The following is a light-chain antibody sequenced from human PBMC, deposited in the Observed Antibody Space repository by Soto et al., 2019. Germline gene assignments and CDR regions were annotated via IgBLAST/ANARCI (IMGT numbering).Light chain of an antibody. V-gene: IGLV4-60*03. CDR1: SGHSSYV. Sequence: QPVLTQSSSASASLGSSVKLTCTLSSGHSSYVIAWHQQQPGKAPRFLMKLEASGSNNRGSGVPDRFSGSSSGADRYLTISNLQSDDEADYHCETWDGPIRVFGGGTKVTVL. CDR3: ETWDGPIRV. J-gene: IGLJ3*02. CDR2: LEASGSN.